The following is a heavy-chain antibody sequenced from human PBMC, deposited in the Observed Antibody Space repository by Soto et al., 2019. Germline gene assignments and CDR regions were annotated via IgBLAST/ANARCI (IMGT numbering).Heavy chain of an antibody. Sequence: PGGSLRLSCAASGFTFSTYAMNWVRQAPGKGLEWVSSISSSSSYIYYADSVKGRFTISRDNAKNSLYLQMNSLRAEDTAVYYCARDWTMVRGEAWFDPWGQGTLVTVSS. CDR1: GFTFSTYA. CDR3: ARDWTMVRGEAWFDP. D-gene: IGHD3-10*01. CDR2: ISSSSSYI. J-gene: IGHJ5*02. V-gene: IGHV3-21*01.